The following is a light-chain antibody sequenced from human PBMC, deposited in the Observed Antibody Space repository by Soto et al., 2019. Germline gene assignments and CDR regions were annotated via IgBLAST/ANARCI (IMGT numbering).Light chain of an antibody. Sequence: QSVLTQSPSVSAAPGQKVTLSCSVSTSNIGYHYISWYQQLPGTAPRLLIYDNDERPSGIPGRFSGSKSGTSATLDITGLQTGDEAYYYCATWDFSLSAVSFGGGTKVTVL. J-gene: IGLJ2*01. CDR2: DND. CDR3: ATWDFSLSAVS. CDR1: TSNIGYHY. V-gene: IGLV1-51*01.